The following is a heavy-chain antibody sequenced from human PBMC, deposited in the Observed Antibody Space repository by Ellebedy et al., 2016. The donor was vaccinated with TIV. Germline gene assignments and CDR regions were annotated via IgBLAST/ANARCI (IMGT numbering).Heavy chain of an antibody. V-gene: IGHV3-9*01. Sequence: SLKISCAASGFAFDEYAMHWVRQAPGKGLAWVAGLSWHSGNIGYADSVKGRFTISRDNAKNSLYLQMDSLRAEDTALYYCTKDNAGWFYFDSWGQGTLVTVSS. D-gene: IGHD6-19*01. CDR3: TKDNAGWFYFDS. CDR2: LSWHSGNI. CDR1: GFAFDEYA. J-gene: IGHJ4*02.